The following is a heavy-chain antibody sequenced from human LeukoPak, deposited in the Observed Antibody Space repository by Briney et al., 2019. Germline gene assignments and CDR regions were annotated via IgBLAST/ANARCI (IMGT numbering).Heavy chain of an antibody. CDR1: GFTFTNYG. J-gene: IGHJ4*02. D-gene: IGHD3-16*01. CDR2: IQFDGGKR. Sequence: GGSLRLSCAAAGFTFTNYGMHWVRQAPGMGLEWVAFIQFDGGKRIYADSVKGRLTISRDNSKNTLSLQMNSLRVEDTAVYYCAKQNARGGTYEPVTVWGQAALVTVSS. V-gene: IGHV3-30*02. CDR3: AKQNARGGTYEPVTV.